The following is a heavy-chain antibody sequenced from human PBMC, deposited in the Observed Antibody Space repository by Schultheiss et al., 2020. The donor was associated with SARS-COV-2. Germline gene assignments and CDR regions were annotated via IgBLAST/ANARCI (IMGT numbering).Heavy chain of an antibody. CDR1: GFTFSDYY. CDR3: AKDIRGGRWLANY. V-gene: IGHV3-11*06. Sequence: GGSLRLSCAASGFTFSDYYMSWIRQAPGKGLEWVSYISSSSSYTNYADSVKGRFTISRDNSKNTLYLQMNSLRAEDTAVYYCAKDIRGGRWLANYWGQGTLVTVSS. J-gene: IGHJ4*02. CDR2: ISSSSSYT. D-gene: IGHD6-19*01.